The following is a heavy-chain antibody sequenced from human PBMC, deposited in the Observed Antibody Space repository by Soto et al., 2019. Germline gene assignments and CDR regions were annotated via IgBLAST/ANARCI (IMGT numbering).Heavy chain of an antibody. CDR3: TRGHPSIYNY. CDR1: GFTFSNYW. Sequence: GRSLRLSCAASGFTFSNYWMSWVRQAPGKGLEWVANIKEDGSERYYVDSVKGRFTISRDNAKNSLYPQMTSLRPEDTAVYYCTRGHPSIYNYWGQGTLVTVSS. CDR2: IKEDGSER. V-gene: IGHV3-7*01. D-gene: IGHD4-4*01. J-gene: IGHJ4*02.